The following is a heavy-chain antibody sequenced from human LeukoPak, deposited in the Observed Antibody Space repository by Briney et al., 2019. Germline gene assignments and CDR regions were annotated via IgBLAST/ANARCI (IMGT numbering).Heavy chain of an antibody. CDR3: AGEKDIVEVGWFDP. Sequence: SETLSLTCTVSGGSISSSSYYWGRIRQPPGKGLEWIGSIYYSGSTYYNPSLKSRVTISVDTSKNQFSLKLSSVTAADTAVYYCAGEKDIVEVGWFDPWGQGTLVTVSS. V-gene: IGHV4-39*07. D-gene: IGHD2-2*01. CDR1: GGSISSSSYY. J-gene: IGHJ5*02. CDR2: IYYSGST.